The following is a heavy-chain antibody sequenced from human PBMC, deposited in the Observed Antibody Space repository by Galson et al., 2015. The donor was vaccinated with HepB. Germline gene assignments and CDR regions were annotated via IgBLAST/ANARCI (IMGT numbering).Heavy chain of an antibody. J-gene: IGHJ2*01. Sequence: LSLTCTVAGDSISRSNYYWGWIRQPPEKGLELIGSIHYSGSTYYNPSLKSRVTISVDTSENQFFLKLSSVTAADTAVYYCGRVPYNWGVDLWGRGTLVTVSS. D-gene: IGHD1-20*01. V-gene: IGHV4-39*07. CDR1: GDSISRSNYY. CDR2: IHYSGST. CDR3: GRVPYNWGVDL.